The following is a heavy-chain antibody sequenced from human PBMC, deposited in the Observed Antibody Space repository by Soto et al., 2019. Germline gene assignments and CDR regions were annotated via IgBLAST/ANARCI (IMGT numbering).Heavy chain of an antibody. J-gene: IGHJ5*02. CDR3: ASIRYCSGGSCSPYNWFDP. Sequence: PGESLKISCKGSGYSFTSYWIGWVRQMPGKGLEWMGIIYPGDSDTRYSPSFQGQVTISADKSISTAYLQWSSLKASDTAMYYCASIRYCSGGSCSPYNWFDPWGQGTRVTVSS. CDR2: IYPGDSDT. D-gene: IGHD2-15*01. CDR1: GYSFTSYW. V-gene: IGHV5-51*01.